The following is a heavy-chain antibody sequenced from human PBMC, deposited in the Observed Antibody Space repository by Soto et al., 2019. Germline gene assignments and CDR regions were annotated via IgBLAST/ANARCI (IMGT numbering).Heavy chain of an antibody. V-gene: IGHV3-48*04. D-gene: IGHD1-1*01. CDR2: ISSSSSTI. CDR1: GFTFSSYS. Sequence: GESLKISCAASGFTFSSYSMNWVRQAPGKGLEWVSYISSSSSTIYYADSVKGRFTISRDNAKNSLYLQMNSLRAEDTAVYYCARDRWKYYYYYGMDVWGQGTTVTVSS. CDR3: ARDRWKYYYYYGMDV. J-gene: IGHJ6*02.